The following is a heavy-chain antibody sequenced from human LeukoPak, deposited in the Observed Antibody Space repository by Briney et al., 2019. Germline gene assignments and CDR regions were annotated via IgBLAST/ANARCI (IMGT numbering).Heavy chain of an antibody. J-gene: IGHJ4*02. D-gene: IGHD3-10*01. CDR2: IHYSGTT. Sequence: SETLSLTCNVSGGSISDNDYSWDWIRRPPGKGLEWMGCIHYSGTTYSNPSLKSRISISVDTSKSQFSLKLRSVTAADTAVYYCARRYYFVSGSYYPFNFWGQGTLVTVSS. CDR3: ARRYYFVSGSYYPFNF. CDR1: GGSISDNDYS. V-gene: IGHV4-39*01.